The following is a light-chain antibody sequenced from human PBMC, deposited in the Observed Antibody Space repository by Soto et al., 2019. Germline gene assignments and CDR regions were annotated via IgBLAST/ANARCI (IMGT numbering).Light chain of an antibody. CDR2: SNN. J-gene: IGLJ1*01. CDR3: AAWDDSLNGYV. V-gene: IGLV1-44*01. CDR1: SSNIGSHT. Sequence: QSVLTQPPSASGTPGQRGTIACSGSSSNIGSHTVNWYQQLPGTAPKLLIYSNNQRPSGVPDRFSGSKSGTSASLAISGLQSEDEADYYCAAWDDSLNGYVFGTGTKV.